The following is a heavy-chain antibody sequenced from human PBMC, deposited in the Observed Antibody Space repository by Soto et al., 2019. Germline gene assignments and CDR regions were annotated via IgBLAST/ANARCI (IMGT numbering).Heavy chain of an antibody. CDR3: ARALEARPYYYYMDV. V-gene: IGHV1-8*01. Sequence: ASVKVSCKASGYTFTSYDINWVRQATGQGLEWMGWMNPNSGNTGYAQKFQGRVTMTRNTSISTAYMELSSLRSEDTAVYYCARALEARPYYYYMDVWGKGTTVTVSS. CDR1: GYTFTSYD. CDR2: MNPNSGNT. J-gene: IGHJ6*03. D-gene: IGHD6-6*01.